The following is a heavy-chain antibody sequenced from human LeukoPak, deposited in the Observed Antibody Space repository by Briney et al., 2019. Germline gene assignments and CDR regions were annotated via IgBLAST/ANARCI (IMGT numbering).Heavy chain of an antibody. V-gene: IGHV1-69*04. D-gene: IGHD6-13*01. CDR2: IIPILGIA. CDR3: AREGPLGAAHYYYGMDV. J-gene: IGHJ6*02. CDR1: GGTFSSYA. Sequence: SVKVSRQASGGTFSSYAISWVRQAPGQGREWMGRIIPILGIANYAQKFQGRVTITADKSTSTAYMELSSLRSEDTAVYYCAREGPLGAAHYYYGMDVWGQGTTVTVSS.